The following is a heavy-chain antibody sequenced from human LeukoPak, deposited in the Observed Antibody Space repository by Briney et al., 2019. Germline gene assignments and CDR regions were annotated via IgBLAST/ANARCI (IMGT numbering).Heavy chain of an antibody. J-gene: IGHJ4*02. Sequence: GGSLRLSCAAPGFTFSNAWMSWVRQAPGKGLEWVGRIKSKTDGGTTDYAAPVKGRFTISRDDSKNTLYLQMNSLKTEDTAVYYCTTEETIFGVVIASTAGAGGQGTLVTVSS. CDR1: GFTFSNAW. CDR3: TTEETIFGVVIASTAGA. D-gene: IGHD3-3*01. CDR2: IKSKTDGGTT. V-gene: IGHV3-15*01.